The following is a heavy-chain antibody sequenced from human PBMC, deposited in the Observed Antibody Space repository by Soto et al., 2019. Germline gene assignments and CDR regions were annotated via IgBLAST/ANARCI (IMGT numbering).Heavy chain of an antibody. CDR3: ARGRTVRNYADDSSDYFYFFDY. CDR2: VYYTGST. J-gene: IGHJ4*02. CDR1: GDSISTSY. V-gene: IGHV4-59*01. Sequence: SETLSLTCTVSGDSISTSYWGWMRQSPGKELEWIGYVYYTGSTNYNPSLKSRVTISVDRSKNQFSLKLTSANAADTAVYYCARGRTVRNYADDSSDYFYFFDYWGQGTQVTVSS. D-gene: IGHD3-22*01.